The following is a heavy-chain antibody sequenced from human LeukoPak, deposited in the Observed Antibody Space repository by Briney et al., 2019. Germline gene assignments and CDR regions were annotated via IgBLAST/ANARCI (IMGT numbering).Heavy chain of an antibody. J-gene: IGHJ4*02. V-gene: IGHV1-2*06. CDR3: AREGDILTGYDPKTLPFDY. D-gene: IGHD3-9*01. CDR1: GYTFTVYY. CDR2: INPNSGGT. Sequence: GASVKVSCKASGYTFTVYYMHWVRQAPGQGLEWMGRINPNSGGTNYAQKFQGRVTMTRDTSISTAYMELNRLKSDDTAVYYCAREGDILTGYDPKTLPFDYWGQGTLVTVSS.